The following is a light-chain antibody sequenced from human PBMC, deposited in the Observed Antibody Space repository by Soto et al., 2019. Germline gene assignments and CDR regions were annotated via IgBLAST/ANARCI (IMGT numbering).Light chain of an antibody. CDR1: QSVSSY. CDR3: QQYGNSPLT. V-gene: IGKV3-20*01. Sequence: VVLTQSPVTLSLSPGERATLSCRASQSVSSYFAWYQQKPGQAPRLLIFGASTRAPGIPDRFSGSGSGTDFTLTISKLEPEDFALFYCQQYGNSPLTFGGGTKVDIK. CDR2: GAS. J-gene: IGKJ4*01.